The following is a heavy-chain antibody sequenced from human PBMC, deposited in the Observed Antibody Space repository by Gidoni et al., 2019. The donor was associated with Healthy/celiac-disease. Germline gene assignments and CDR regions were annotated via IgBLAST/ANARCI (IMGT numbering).Heavy chain of an antibody. CDR2: INHSGSA. D-gene: IGHD6-19*01. Sequence: QVQLQQWGAGLLKPSETLSLTCAVYGGSFSGYYWSWIGQPPGKGLEWIGEINHSGSANYNPSLKSRVSISVDTSKNQFSLKLSSVTAADTAVYYCASLIAVAGTVAFDYWGQGTLVTVSS. CDR3: ASLIAVAGTVAFDY. CDR1: GGSFSGYY. J-gene: IGHJ4*02. V-gene: IGHV4-34*01.